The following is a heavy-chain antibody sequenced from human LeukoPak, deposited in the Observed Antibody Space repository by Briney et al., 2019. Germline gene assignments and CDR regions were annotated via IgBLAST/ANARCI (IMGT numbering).Heavy chain of an antibody. V-gene: IGHV1-69*06. CDR2: IIPIFGPT. CDR3: ARDNSVEDTAWWFDP. CDR1: GGTFNNYA. J-gene: IGHJ5*02. D-gene: IGHD4-23*01. Sequence: VKVSCKTSGGTFNNYAISWVRQAPGQGLEWMGGIIPIFGPTNYTQKFQGRVTISADKSTTTAYMELRSLRSEDTAVYYCARDNSVEDTAWWFDPWGQGTLVTVSS.